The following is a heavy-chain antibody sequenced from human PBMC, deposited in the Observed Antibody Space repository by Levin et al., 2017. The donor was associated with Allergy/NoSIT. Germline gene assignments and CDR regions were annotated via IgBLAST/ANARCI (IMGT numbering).Heavy chain of an antibody. J-gene: IGHJ4*02. V-gene: IGHV3-33*01. D-gene: IGHD2-21*02. CDR3: ARDGDWVGDVFVDY. CDR1: GFTFSAYT. CDR2: IWNDGSQK. Sequence: HSGGSLRLSCAASGFTFSAYTMHWVRQAPGKGLEWVAVIWNDGSQKYFVDSVKGRFAISRDNSKNTLYLQMNSLRGEDTAVYYCARDGDWVGDVFVDYWGQGTLVTVS.